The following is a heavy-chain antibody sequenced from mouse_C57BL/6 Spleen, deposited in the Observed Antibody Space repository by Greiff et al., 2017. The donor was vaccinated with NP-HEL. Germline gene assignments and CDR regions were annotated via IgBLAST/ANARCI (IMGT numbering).Heavy chain of an antibody. V-gene: IGHV5-17*01. D-gene: IGHD3-1*01. Sequence: EVMLVESGGGLVKPGGSLKLSCAASGFTFSDYGMHWVRQAPEKGLEWVAYISSGSSTIYYAATVKGRFTISRDNAKNTLFLQMTSLRSEDTAMYYCARRAIYAMDYWGQGTSVTVSS. CDR1: GFTFSDYG. CDR2: ISSGSSTI. CDR3: ARRAIYAMDY. J-gene: IGHJ4*01.